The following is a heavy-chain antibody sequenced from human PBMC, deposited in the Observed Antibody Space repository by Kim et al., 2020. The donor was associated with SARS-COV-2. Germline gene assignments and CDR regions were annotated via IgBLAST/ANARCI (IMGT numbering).Heavy chain of an antibody. CDR2: IYYSGST. Sequence: SETLSLTCTVSGGSISSYYWSWIRQPPGKGLEWIGYIYYSGSTNYNPSLKSRVTISVDTSKNQFSLKLSSVTAADTAVYYCARGGRAPSPRSTEVDIVATIPRQTYYYYGMDVWGQGTTVTVSS. CDR1: GGSISSYY. V-gene: IGHV4-59*01. J-gene: IGHJ6*02. D-gene: IGHD5-12*01. CDR3: ARGGRAPSPRSTEVDIVATIPRQTYYYYGMDV.